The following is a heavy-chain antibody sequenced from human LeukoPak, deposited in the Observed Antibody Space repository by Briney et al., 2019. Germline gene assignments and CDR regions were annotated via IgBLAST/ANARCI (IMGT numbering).Heavy chain of an antibody. V-gene: IGHV4-39*07. CDR3: AGASGGTFSKLIHGINS. D-gene: IGHD3-16*01. J-gene: IGHJ4*02. CDR1: GGSISSSSYY. CDR2: IYYSGST. Sequence: SETLSLTCTVSGGSISSSSYYWGWIRQPPGKGLEWIGSIYYSGSTYYNPSLKSRVTISVDTSKNQFSLKLSSVTAADTAVYYCAGASGGTFSKLIHGINSWGQGTLVAVSS.